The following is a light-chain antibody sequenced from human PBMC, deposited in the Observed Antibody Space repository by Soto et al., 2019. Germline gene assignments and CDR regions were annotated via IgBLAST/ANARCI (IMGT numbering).Light chain of an antibody. V-gene: IGKV2-30*01. CDR3: MQCTHWPPGLT. Sequence: DVVMTQSPLSLPVTLGQPASISCRSSQSLVYSDGNTYLNWFQQRPGQSPRRLIYKVSNRDSGVPDRFSGSGSGTDFTLKISRVEAEDVGVYYCMQCTHWPPGLTFGGGTKVEIK. J-gene: IGKJ4*01. CDR2: KVS. CDR1: QSLVYSDGNTY.